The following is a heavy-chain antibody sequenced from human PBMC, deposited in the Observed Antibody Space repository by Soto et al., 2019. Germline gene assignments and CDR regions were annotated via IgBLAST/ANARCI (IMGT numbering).Heavy chain of an antibody. CDR3: ARHLDKVAVAYYWLDP. J-gene: IGHJ5*02. CDR1: GGSISNRNYF. Sequence: QLQLQESGPGLVKPSETLSLTCTVSGGSISNRNYFWGWIRQPPGKGLEWIGTIYYTGSTYYNPSLKSRVTISVDTSKNQFSLKLSSVTAADTAVYYCARHLDKVAVAYYWLDPWGQGTLVTVSS. D-gene: IGHD6-19*01. CDR2: IYYTGST. V-gene: IGHV4-39*01.